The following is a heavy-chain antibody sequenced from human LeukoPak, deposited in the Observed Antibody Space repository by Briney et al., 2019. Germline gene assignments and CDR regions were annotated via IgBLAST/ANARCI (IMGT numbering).Heavy chain of an antibody. CDR2: ISYDGSNK. CDR3: AKDQGRYCSSTSCYPFDY. D-gene: IGHD2-2*01. J-gene: IGHJ4*02. V-gene: IGHV3-30*18. Sequence: GRSLRLSCAASRFTFSSYGMHWVRQAPGKGLAWVAVISYDGSNKYYADSVKGRFTISRDNSKNTLYLQMNSLRAEDTAVYYCAKDQGRYCSSTSCYPFDYWGQGTLVTVSS. CDR1: RFTFSSYG.